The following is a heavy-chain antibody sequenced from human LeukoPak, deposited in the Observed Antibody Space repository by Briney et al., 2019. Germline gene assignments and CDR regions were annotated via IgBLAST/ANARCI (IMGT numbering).Heavy chain of an antibody. CDR3: ARLPLRSIAVGYYGMDV. Sequence: SVKVSCKASGYTFTSYYMHWVRQAPGQGLEWMGGIIPIFGTANYAQKFQGRVTITADESTSTAYMELSSLRSEDTAVYYCARLPLRSIAVGYYGMDVWGQGTTVTVSS. CDR1: GYTFTSYY. J-gene: IGHJ6*02. V-gene: IGHV1-69*13. CDR2: IIPIFGTA. D-gene: IGHD6-6*01.